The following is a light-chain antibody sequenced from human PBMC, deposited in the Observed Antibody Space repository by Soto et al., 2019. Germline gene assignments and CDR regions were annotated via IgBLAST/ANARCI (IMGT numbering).Light chain of an antibody. CDR1: QSVSSIY. Sequence: EIVLTQSPGTLSLSPGERATLSCRASQSVSSIYLAWYQQKPGQAPRLLIYGASSRATGIPDRFSGSGSGTDFPLTISRLQPEDFAVYYCKQYGSSRWTFGQGTKVEI. J-gene: IGKJ1*01. CDR2: GAS. CDR3: KQYGSSRWT. V-gene: IGKV3-20*01.